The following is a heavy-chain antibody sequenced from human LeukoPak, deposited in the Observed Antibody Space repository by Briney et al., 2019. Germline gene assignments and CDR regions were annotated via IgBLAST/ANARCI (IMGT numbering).Heavy chain of an antibody. CDR2: IIPIFGTA. CDR1: GGTFSSYA. Sequence: GSSVKVSSKASGGTFSSYAISWVRQAPGQGLEWMGGIIPIFGTANYAQKFQGRVTITADESTSTAYMELSSLRSEDTAVYYCARLSGDGYNSYYWGQGTLVTVSS. J-gene: IGHJ4*02. D-gene: IGHD5-24*01. V-gene: IGHV1-69*01. CDR3: ARLSGDGYNSYY.